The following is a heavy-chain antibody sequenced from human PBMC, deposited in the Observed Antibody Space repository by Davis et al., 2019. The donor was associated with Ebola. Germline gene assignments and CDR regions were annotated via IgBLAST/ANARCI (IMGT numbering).Heavy chain of an antibody. Sequence: GESLKISCAASGFTVSSNYMSWVRQAPGKGLEWVSYISSSGSTIYYADSVKGRFTISRDNAKNSLYLQMNSLRAEDTAVYYCARGGSGYPFDYWGQGTLVTVSS. D-gene: IGHD3-22*01. J-gene: IGHJ4*02. CDR1: GFTVSSNY. V-gene: IGHV3-11*04. CDR3: ARGGSGYPFDY. CDR2: ISSSGSTI.